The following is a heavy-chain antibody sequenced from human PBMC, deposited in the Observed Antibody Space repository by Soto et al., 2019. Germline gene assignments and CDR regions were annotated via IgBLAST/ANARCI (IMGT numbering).Heavy chain of an antibody. CDR2: IWYDGSNK. CDR3: ARDLTTVTTGNYYYYYGVDV. Sequence: GGSLRLSCAASGFTFSSYGMHWVRQAPGKGLEWVAVIWYDGSNKYYADSVKGRFTISRDNSKNTLYLQMNSLRAEDTAVYYCARDLTTVTTGNYYYYYGVDVWGQGTTVTVSS. V-gene: IGHV3-33*01. J-gene: IGHJ6*02. D-gene: IGHD4-4*01. CDR1: GFTFSSYG.